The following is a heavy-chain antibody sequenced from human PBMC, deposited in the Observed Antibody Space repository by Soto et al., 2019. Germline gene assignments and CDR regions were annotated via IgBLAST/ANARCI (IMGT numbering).Heavy chain of an antibody. Sequence: QVPLVESGGGVVQPGRSLRLSCAASGFTFSSYGMHWVRQAPGKGLEWVAVIWYDGSNKYYADSVKGRFTIPRDNSKNTLYLQMNSLRAEDTAVYYCARSFQFVRGVDYWGQGTLVTVSS. CDR1: GFTFSSYG. CDR2: IWYDGSNK. J-gene: IGHJ4*02. CDR3: ARSFQFVRGVDY. V-gene: IGHV3-33*01. D-gene: IGHD3-10*01.